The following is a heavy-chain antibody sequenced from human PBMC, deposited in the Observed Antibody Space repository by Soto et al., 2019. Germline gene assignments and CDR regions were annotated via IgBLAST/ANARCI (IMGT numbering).Heavy chain of an antibody. Sequence: GGSLRLSCVASGLTVSASYMTWVRQAPGKGLEWVAIIYAGGRTYYSDSVKGRFTISRDNSNNTLYLQMNTLRVDDTAMYYCARTIVTAAKYNWFDPWGQGTLVTVSS. CDR2: IYAGGRT. CDR1: GLTVSASY. J-gene: IGHJ5*02. V-gene: IGHV3-53*01. CDR3: ARTIVTAAKYNWFDP. D-gene: IGHD2-2*01.